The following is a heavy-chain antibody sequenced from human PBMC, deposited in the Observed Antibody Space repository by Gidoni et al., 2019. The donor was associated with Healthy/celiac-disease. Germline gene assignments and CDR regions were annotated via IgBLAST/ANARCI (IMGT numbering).Heavy chain of an antibody. CDR2: IHHSGST. CDR1: GRSFSGDY. J-gene: IGHJ5*02. V-gene: IGHV4-34*01. D-gene: IGHD6-25*01. CDR3: ARGSGA. Sequence: QVQLQQWGAGLLKPSETLSLTCAFYGRSFSGDYWSWIRQPPGKGLEWIGEIHHSGSTNYTPSLTSRVTISVDTSKNQFSLKLRSVTAADTAVYYCARGSGAWGQVTLVTVSS.